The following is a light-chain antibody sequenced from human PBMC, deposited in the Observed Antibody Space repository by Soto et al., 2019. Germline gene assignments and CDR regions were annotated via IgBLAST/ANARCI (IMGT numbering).Light chain of an antibody. CDR1: SGHSNYV. CDR3: QTWDTGIRV. V-gene: IGLV4-69*01. J-gene: IGLJ2*01. Sequence: QPVLTQSPSASASLGASVKLTCTLSSGHSNYVIAWHQQQPEKGPRYLMKLNSDGSHSKGDGIPDRVSGSSSGAERYLTISSLQSEDEADYYCQTWDTGIRVFGGGTKLTVL. CDR2: LNSDGSH.